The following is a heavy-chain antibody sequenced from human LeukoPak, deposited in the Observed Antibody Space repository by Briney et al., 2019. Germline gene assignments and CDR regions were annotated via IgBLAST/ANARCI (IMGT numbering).Heavy chain of an antibody. CDR1: GFTFSSYG. V-gene: IGHV3-23*01. Sequence: GGSLRLSCAASGFTFSSYGMSWVRQAPGKGLEWVSAISGSGGSTYYADSVKGRFTISRDNAKNSLYLQMNSLRAEDTAVYYCARDGVGYCSSTTCQIDYWGQGTLVTFSS. J-gene: IGHJ4*02. D-gene: IGHD2-2*01. CDR2: ISGSGGST. CDR3: ARDGVGYCSSTTCQIDY.